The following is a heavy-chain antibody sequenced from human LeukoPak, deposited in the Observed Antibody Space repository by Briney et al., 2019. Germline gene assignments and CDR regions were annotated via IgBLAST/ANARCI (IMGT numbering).Heavy chain of an antibody. CDR2: ISGSGGST. Sequence: PGGSLRLSCAASGFTFSSYAMRWVRQAPGKGLEWVSAISGSGGSTYHADSVKGRFTISRDNSKNTLYLQMNSLRVEDTAVYYCAKGAARWELRSWGQGTLVTVSS. CDR1: GFTFSSYA. V-gene: IGHV3-23*01. J-gene: IGHJ4*02. D-gene: IGHD1-26*01. CDR3: AKGAARWELRS.